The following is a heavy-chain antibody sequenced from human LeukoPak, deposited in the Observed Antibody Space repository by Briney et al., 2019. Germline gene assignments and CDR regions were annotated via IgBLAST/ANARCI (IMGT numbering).Heavy chain of an antibody. D-gene: IGHD6-19*01. CDR3: ARDFHPHIAVAGTLGY. V-gene: IGHV1-46*01. J-gene: IGHJ4*02. Sequence: ASVKVSCKASGYSFTSHYMHWVRQAPGQGLEWLGLINPSGSSTLYAQKLQGRVTMTTDTSTSTAYMELRSLRSDDTAVYYCARDFHPHIAVAGTLGYWGQGTLVTVSS. CDR2: INPSGSST. CDR1: GYSFTSHY.